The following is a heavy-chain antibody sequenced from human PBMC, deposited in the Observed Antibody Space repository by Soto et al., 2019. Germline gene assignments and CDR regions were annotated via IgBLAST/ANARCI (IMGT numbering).Heavy chain of an antibody. CDR1: GGTFRSHS. Sequence: VQLMQSGAEVKQPGSSVKVSCKASGGTFRSHSINWVRQSPGQGLEWMGGIITLFGTANYAQNFQGRVTITAAQSTSTAYMERNSLRSDDTAVYYCAREVGYGDFSAALLDWGQGTLVTVSS. CDR2: IITLFGTA. V-gene: IGHV1-69*01. CDR3: AREVGYGDFSAALLD. J-gene: IGHJ4*02. D-gene: IGHD4-17*01.